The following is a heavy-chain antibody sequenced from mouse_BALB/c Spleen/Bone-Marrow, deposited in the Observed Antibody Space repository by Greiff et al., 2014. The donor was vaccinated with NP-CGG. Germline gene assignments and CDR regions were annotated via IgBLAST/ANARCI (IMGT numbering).Heavy chain of an antibody. CDR1: GFTFKDTY. V-gene: IGHV14-3*02. J-gene: IGHJ3*01. Sequence: VQLQQSGAQLVKPGASVKLSCTASGFTFKDTYMHWVKQRPEQGLEWIGMIDPANGNTKYDQKFKGKATLTADKSSNTAYLRLRSRTSADADVYFYARLDLLAYWGQGTLLTVSA. CDR3: ARLDLLAY. CDR2: IDPANGNT.